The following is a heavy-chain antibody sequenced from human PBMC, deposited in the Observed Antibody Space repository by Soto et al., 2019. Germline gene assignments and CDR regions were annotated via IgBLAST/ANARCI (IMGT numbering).Heavy chain of an antibody. CDR3: ARGRKSDIVVVPSVYYYGMDV. Sequence: QVQLVQSGAEVKKPGSSVKVSCKASGGTFSSYAISWVRQAPGQGLELMGVIIPIYGTANYAQTFQGRVTITADESTSTAYMELSSLRTEDTAVYYCARGRKSDIVVVPSVYYYGMDVWGQGTTVTVSS. CDR2: IIPIYGTA. CDR1: GGTFSSYA. V-gene: IGHV1-69*01. J-gene: IGHJ6*02. D-gene: IGHD2-2*01.